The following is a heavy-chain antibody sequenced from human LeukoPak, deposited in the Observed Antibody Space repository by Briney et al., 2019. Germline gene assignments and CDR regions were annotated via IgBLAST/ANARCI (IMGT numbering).Heavy chain of an antibody. Sequence: GGSLRLSCAASGFTFSSSAMSWVRQAPGKGLEWLSTISGGGGSTYYADSVKGRFTISRDNSKNTLYLHMNSLRAEDTAVYYCAKDSYYGSGSYGAFDYWGQGTLVTVSS. J-gene: IGHJ4*02. CDR2: ISGGGGST. D-gene: IGHD3-10*01. V-gene: IGHV3-23*01. CDR1: GFTFSSSA. CDR3: AKDSYYGSGSYGAFDY.